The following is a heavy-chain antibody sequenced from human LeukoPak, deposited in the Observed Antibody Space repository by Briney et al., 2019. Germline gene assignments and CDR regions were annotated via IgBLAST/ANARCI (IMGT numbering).Heavy chain of an antibody. CDR2: ISGSGGST. Sequence: GGSLRLSCAASGFTFSDYYMSWVRQAPGKGLEWVSAISGSGGSTYYADSVKGRFTISRDNSKNTLYLQMNSLRAEDTAVYYCAKMIRYCTNGVCPFDYWGQGTLVTVSS. CDR1: GFTFSDYY. J-gene: IGHJ4*02. V-gene: IGHV3-23*01. D-gene: IGHD2-8*01. CDR3: AKMIRYCTNGVCPFDY.